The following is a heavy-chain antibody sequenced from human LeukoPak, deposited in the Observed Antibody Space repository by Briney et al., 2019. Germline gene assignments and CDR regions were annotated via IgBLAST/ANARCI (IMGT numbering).Heavy chain of an antibody. CDR3: ARLGSGYGDY. Sequence: GESLKISCKSSGXSFSSYWIGWVRQMPGKGLEWMGIISPGDSETRYSPSFQGQVTISVDKSVSTAYLQWSSLKASDTAMYYCARLGSGYGDYWGQGTLVTVSS. J-gene: IGHJ4*02. CDR2: ISPGDSET. V-gene: IGHV5-51*01. D-gene: IGHD3-22*01. CDR1: GXSFSSYW.